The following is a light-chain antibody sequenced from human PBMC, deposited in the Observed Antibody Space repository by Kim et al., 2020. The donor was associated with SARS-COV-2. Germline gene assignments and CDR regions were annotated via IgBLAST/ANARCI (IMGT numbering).Light chain of an antibody. CDR1: QGISSY. V-gene: IGKV1-8*01. CDR3: QQYYSYPLIT. Sequence: SAGDRVTITRRASQGISSYLAWYQQKPGKAPKLLIYAASTLQSGVPSRFSGSGSGTDFTLTISCLQSEDFATYYCQQYYSYPLITFGQGTRLEIK. J-gene: IGKJ5*01. CDR2: AAS.